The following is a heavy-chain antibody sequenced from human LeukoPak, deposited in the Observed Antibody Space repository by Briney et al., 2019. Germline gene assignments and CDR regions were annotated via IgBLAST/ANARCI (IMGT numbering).Heavy chain of an antibody. D-gene: IGHD4-17*01. CDR1: GGSISSGGYY. CDR3: ARGAMTTVTD. V-gene: IGHV4-31*03. Sequence: SETLSLTCTVSGGSISSGGYYWSWIRQHPGKGLEWIGYIYYSGSTYYNPSLKSRVTISVDTSKNQFSLKLSSVTAADTAVYYCARGAMTTVTDWGQGTLVTVSS. J-gene: IGHJ4*02. CDR2: IYYSGST.